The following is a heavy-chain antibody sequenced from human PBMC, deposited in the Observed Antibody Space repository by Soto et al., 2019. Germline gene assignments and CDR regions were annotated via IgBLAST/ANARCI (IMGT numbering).Heavy chain of an antibody. V-gene: IGHV3-13*01. CDR2: IGTAGDT. CDR3: AKGSRNDYSNYLDTRYYYMDV. D-gene: IGHD4-4*01. CDR1: GFTFSSYD. Sequence: PGGSLRLSCAASGFTFSSYDMHWVRQATGKGLEWVSAIGTAGDTYYPGSVKGRFTISRENAKNSLYLQMNSLRAEDTAVYYCAKGSRNDYSNYLDTRYYYMDVWGKGTTVTVSS. J-gene: IGHJ6*03.